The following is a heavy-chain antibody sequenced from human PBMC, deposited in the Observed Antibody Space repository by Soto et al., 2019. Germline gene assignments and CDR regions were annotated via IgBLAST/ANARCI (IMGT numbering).Heavy chain of an antibody. V-gene: IGHV4-30-4*01. Sequence: SETLSLTCTVSGDSISGGGYFWSWIRQPPGKDLEWFGHIHYIGSTYYNPSHKSRLTISVDASRNQISLKLSSVTAADTAVYYCARANLLWGDYDRIAFDYWGQGTLVTVSS. CDR1: GDSISGGGYF. CDR3: ARANLLWGDYDRIAFDY. D-gene: IGHD4-17*01. J-gene: IGHJ4*02. CDR2: IHYIGST.